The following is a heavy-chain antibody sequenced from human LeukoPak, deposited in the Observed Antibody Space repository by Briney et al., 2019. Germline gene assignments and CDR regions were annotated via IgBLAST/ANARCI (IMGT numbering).Heavy chain of an antibody. CDR3: ARDKAILYYDFWSPSPDGMDV. CDR1: GFTFSSYG. V-gene: IGHV3-33*01. CDR2: IWYDGSNK. D-gene: IGHD3-3*01. Sequence: PGRSLRLSCAASGFTFSSYGMHWVRQAPGKGLEWVAVIWYDGSNKYYADSVKGRFTISRDNSKNTLHLQMNSLRAEDTAVYYCARDKAILYYDFWSPSPDGMDVWGQGTTVTVS. J-gene: IGHJ6*02.